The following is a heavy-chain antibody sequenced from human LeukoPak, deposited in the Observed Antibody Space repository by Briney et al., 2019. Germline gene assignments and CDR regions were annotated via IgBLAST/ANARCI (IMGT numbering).Heavy chain of an antibody. Sequence: GGSLRLSCAASGFTVSSNYMSWVRQAPGKGLEWVSVIYSGGSTYYADSVKGRFSISRDNSKNTLYLQMNSLRAEDTAVYYCARDRLYSSSSEDYWGQGTLVTVSS. J-gene: IGHJ4*02. V-gene: IGHV3-53*01. CDR1: GFTVSSNY. D-gene: IGHD6-6*01. CDR3: ARDRLYSSSSEDY. CDR2: IYSGGST.